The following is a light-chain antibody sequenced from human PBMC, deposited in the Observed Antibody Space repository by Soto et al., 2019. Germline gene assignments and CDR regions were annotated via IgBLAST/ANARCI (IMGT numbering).Light chain of an antibody. CDR1: QSVSSY. CDR3: QQRSG. CDR2: DAS. J-gene: IGKJ4*01. V-gene: IGKV3-11*01. Sequence: EIVLTQSPATLSLSPGERATLSCRASQSVSSYLAWYQQKPGQAPRLLIYDASNRATGIPARFSGSGSGTDFTLTISSLEPEDFAVYYCQQRSGFGGGPRWRSN.